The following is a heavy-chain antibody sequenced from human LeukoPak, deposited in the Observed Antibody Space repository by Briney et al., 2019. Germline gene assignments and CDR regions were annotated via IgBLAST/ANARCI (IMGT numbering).Heavy chain of an antibody. V-gene: IGHV4-39*07. J-gene: IGHJ4*02. CDR3: ARVAYSGYDYRGYFDY. CDR1: GGSINSSPYY. Sequence: PSDTLSLTCIISGGSINSSPYYWGWIRQPPGEGLEWIGTLSYSGKTYYNPSLKTRVTISIDTSKNQFSLKLTSATAADTAVYYCARVAYSGYDYRGYFDYWGQGTLVTVSS. D-gene: IGHD5-12*01. CDR2: LSYSGKT.